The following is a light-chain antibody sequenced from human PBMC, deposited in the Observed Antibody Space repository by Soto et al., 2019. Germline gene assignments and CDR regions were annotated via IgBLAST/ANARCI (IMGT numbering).Light chain of an antibody. CDR1: QSINNN. CDR3: QQYNTWPGCT. CDR2: GAS. J-gene: IGKJ1*01. Sequence: EAVMTQSPAALSVSPGERASLSCRASQSINNNLAWYQQKPGQAPRLLIYGASTLATGIPARLSGTGSGTDFTLTISSLQSEDFAVYYCQQYNTWPGCTVGQGTKVEI. V-gene: IGKV3-15*01.